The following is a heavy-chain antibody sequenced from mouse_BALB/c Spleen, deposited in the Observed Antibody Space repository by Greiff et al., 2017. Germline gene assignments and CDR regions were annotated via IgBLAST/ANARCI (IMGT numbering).Heavy chain of an antibody. CDR3: VYSSHYYFDY. CDR2: INPYNGDT. Sequence: VQLQQSGPELVKPGASVKISCKASGYSFTGYFMNWVKQSHGKSLAWIGRINPYNGDTFYNQKYKGNATLTVDKSSSTAHMELLSLTTEDPAVYYCVYSSHYYFDYWGQGTTLTVSS. V-gene: IGHV1-37*01. CDR1: GYSFTGYF. J-gene: IGHJ2*01. D-gene: IGHD1-1*01.